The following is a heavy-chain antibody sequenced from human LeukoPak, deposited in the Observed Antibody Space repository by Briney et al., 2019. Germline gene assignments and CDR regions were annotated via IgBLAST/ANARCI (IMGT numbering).Heavy chain of an antibody. D-gene: IGHD2-2*01. CDR3: ARAPITSPFYFDY. Sequence: AGGSLRLSCTPSGFAFDEPGITWVRQVPGKGLEWVSGINWSGGSTGYADPLRGRFTISRDNAKNSLYLQMNSLRAEDTALYYCARAPITSPFYFDYWGQGTLVTVSS. J-gene: IGHJ4*02. CDR2: INWSGGST. CDR1: GFAFDEPG. V-gene: IGHV3-20*04.